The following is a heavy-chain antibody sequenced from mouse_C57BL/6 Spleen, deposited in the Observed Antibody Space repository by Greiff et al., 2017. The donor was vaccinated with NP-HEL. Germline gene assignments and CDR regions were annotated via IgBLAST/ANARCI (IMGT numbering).Heavy chain of an antibody. CDR1: GYTFTSYW. CDR2: IHPNSGST. CDR3: ARLDSTVVRGYYFDY. J-gene: IGHJ2*01. D-gene: IGHD1-1*01. V-gene: IGHV1-64*01. Sequence: LVESGAELVKPGASVKLSCKASGYTFTSYWMHWVKQRPGQGLEWIGMIHPNSGSTNYNEKFKSKATLTVDKSSSTAYMQLSSLTSEDSAVYYCARLDSTVVRGYYFDYWGQGTTLTVSS.